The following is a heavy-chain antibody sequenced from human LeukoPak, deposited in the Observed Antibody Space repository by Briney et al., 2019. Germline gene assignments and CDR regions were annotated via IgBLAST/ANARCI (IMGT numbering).Heavy chain of an antibody. CDR2: IRYDGSNK. Sequence: GGSLRLSCAASGFTFSTYGMHWVRQAPGKGLEWVAFIRYDGSNKYYADSVKGRFTISRDNAKNSLYLQMNSLRAEDTAVYYCARSMGAFDWLPSFDYWGQGTLVTVSS. CDR1: GFTFSTYG. CDR3: ARSMGAFDWLPSFDY. D-gene: IGHD3-9*01. V-gene: IGHV3-30*02. J-gene: IGHJ4*02.